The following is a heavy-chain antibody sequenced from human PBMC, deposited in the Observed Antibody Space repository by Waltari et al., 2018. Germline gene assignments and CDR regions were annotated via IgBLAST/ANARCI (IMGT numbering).Heavy chain of an antibody. D-gene: IGHD3-9*01. V-gene: IGHV3-74*01. CDR2: INVDGCYI. J-gene: IGHJ4*02. CDR3: ARKGGTGYPYGPFYYDH. CDR1: GFSFGDYW. Sequence: EVHLVESGGGLVQPGGSLRLSCAASGFSFGDYWMHWVRQVPGRGLDGCSRINVDGCYISYAVSVRGRFTISRDNAESTVYLHLNNLRVDDTAVYFCARKGGTGYPYGPFYYDHWGQGTLVNVSS.